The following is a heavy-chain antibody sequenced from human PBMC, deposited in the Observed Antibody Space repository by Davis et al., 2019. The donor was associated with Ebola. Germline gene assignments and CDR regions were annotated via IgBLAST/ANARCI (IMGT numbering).Heavy chain of an antibody. CDR1: GGSFSGYY. V-gene: IGHV4-34*01. CDR3: ARGGGYGGYGMDV. CDR2: INHSGST. Sequence: SETLSLTCVVYGGSFSGYYWSWIRQPPGKGLEWIGEINHSGSTNYNPSLKSRVTISETSKNQFSLKLSSVTAADTAVYYCARGGGYGGYGMDVWGQGTTVTVSS. D-gene: IGHD5-12*01. J-gene: IGHJ6*02.